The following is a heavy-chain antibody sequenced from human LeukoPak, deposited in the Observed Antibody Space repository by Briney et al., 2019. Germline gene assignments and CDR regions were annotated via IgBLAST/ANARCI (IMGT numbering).Heavy chain of an antibody. CDR3: ASGGLDYYYYYMDV. J-gene: IGHJ6*03. CDR2: ISAYNGNT. D-gene: IGHD2-15*01. CDR1: GYTFTSYG. Sequence: ASVKVSCKASGYTFTSYGISWVRQAPGQGLEWMGWISAYNGNTNYAQKLQGRVTMTTDTSTSTAYIELRSLRSDDTAVFYCASGGLDYYYYYMDVWGKGTTVTVSS. V-gene: IGHV1-18*01.